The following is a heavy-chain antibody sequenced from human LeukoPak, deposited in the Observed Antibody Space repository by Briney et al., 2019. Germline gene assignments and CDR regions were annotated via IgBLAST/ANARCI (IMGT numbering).Heavy chain of an antibody. V-gene: IGHV1-8*01. J-gene: IGHJ1*01. CDR3: SRGLGCSGGSCHDPEYFQH. CDR1: GYTFTSYD. CDR2: MNPNSGNT. D-gene: IGHD2-15*01. Sequence: ASVKVSCKASGYTFTSYDINWVQQATGQGLEWMGWMNPNSGNTGYAQKFQGRVTMTRNTSISTAYMKLSSLRSEDTAVYYCSRGLGCSGGSCHDPEYFQHWGQGTLVTVSS.